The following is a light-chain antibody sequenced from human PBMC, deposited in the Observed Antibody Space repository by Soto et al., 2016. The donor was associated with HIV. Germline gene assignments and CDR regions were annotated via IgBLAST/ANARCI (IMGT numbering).Light chain of an antibody. J-gene: IGLJ2*01. CDR3: QVWDITSAHVV. CDR2: DDS. CDR1: NIGTKS. Sequence: SYELTQPPSVSVAPGKTARITCGGNNIGTKSVHWYQQKPGQAPVVVVYDDSDRPSGIPERFSGSNSGNTATLNISRVKAGDEADYYCQVWDITSAHVVFGGGTKLTVL. V-gene: IGLV3-21*03.